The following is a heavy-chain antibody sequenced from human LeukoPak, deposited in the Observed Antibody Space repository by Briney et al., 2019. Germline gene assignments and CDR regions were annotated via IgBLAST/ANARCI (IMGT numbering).Heavy chain of an antibody. D-gene: IGHD3-10*01. CDR1: GFTFGSYA. CDR3: AKEWDGSGTRLGWFDP. J-gene: IGHJ5*02. V-gene: IGHV3-23*01. CDR2: ISGSGGVT. Sequence: GGSLRLSCVGSGFTFGSYAMSWVRQTPGKGLEWVSLISGSGGVTYYADSVKGRFTISRDNSKNTLYLQMNSLRAEDTATYYCAKEWDGSGTRLGWFDPWGQGTLVTVSS.